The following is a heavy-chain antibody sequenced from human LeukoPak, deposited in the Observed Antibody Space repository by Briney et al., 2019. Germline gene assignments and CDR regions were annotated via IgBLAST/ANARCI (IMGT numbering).Heavy chain of an antibody. D-gene: IGHD5-18*01. CDR3: ARGGAGYSYGKHWFDP. J-gene: IGHJ5*02. CDR2: INHSGST. CDR1: GGSFSGYY. Sequence: PSETLSLTCAVYGGSFSGYYWSWIRQPPGKGLEWIAEINHSGSTNYNPSLKSRVTISVDTSKNQFSLKLSSVTAADRAVYYGARGGAGYSYGKHWFDPWGQGTLVTVSS. V-gene: IGHV4-34*01.